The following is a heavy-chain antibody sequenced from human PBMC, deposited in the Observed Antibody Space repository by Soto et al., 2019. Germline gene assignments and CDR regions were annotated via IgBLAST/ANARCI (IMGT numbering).Heavy chain of an antibody. CDR2: ISSSGSTI. Sequence: PGGSLRLSCAASGFTFSDYYMSWIRQAPGKGLEWVSYISSSGSTIYYADSVRGRFTISRDNAKNSLYLQMNSLRAEDTAVYYCARVDVVVVAATAFDIWGQGTMVTVSS. J-gene: IGHJ3*02. CDR3: ARVDVVVVAATAFDI. CDR1: GFTFSDYY. D-gene: IGHD2-15*01. V-gene: IGHV3-11*01.